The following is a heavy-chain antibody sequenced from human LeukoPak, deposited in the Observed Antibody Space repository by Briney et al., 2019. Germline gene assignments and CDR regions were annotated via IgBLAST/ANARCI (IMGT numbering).Heavy chain of an antibody. CDR2: ISYDGSNK. CDR1: GLTFRSYA. CDR3: ARDDAFDI. Sequence: GGPLRLSCAASGLTFRSYAMHGSRQPPGKGLEWVAVISYDGSNKYYADSVKGRFTISRDNSKNTLYLQMNSLRAEDTAVYYCARDDAFDIWGQGTMVTVSS. V-gene: IGHV3-30-3*01. J-gene: IGHJ3*02.